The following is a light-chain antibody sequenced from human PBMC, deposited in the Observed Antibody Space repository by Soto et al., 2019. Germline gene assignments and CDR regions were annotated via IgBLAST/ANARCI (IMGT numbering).Light chain of an antibody. Sequence: DIQMTQSPSTLSASVGDRVTITCRASQSISSWLAWYQQKPGKAPKLLIYKASSLESGVPSRFSGSGSGTEFTLTISSLQPDDFATCYCQQYNSYPFTFGPGTKWIS. CDR1: QSISSW. J-gene: IGKJ3*01. V-gene: IGKV1-5*03. CDR3: QQYNSYPFT. CDR2: KAS.